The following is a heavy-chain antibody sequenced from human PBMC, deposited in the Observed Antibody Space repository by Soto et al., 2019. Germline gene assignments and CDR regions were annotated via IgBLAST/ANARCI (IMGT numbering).Heavy chain of an antibody. D-gene: IGHD2-2*01. CDR2: IYPGDSDT. V-gene: IGHV5-51*01. Sequence: PGESLKISCKGSGYSFTSYWIGWVRQMPGKGLEWMGIIYPGDSDTRYSPSFQGQVTISADKSISTAYLQWSSLKASDTAMYYCARSASAVPDSTYYYYYGMDVWGQGTTVTVSS. CDR1: GYSFTSYW. CDR3: ARSASAVPDSTYYYYYGMDV. J-gene: IGHJ6*02.